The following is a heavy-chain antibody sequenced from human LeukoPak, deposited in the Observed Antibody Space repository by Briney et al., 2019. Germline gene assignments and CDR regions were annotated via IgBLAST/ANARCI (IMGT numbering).Heavy chain of an antibody. Sequence: PSETLSLTCTVSGGSISNSNYYWIWIRQPPGKGLEWIGSVYYSGSTYYNPSLKSRVTISVDTPKNQFSLKLSSVTAADTAVYYCARGGHFWSGYHPTWGQGTLVTVSS. CDR2: VYYSGST. CDR1: GGSISNSNYY. D-gene: IGHD3-3*02. CDR3: ARGGHFWSGYHPT. J-gene: IGHJ5*02. V-gene: IGHV4-39*01.